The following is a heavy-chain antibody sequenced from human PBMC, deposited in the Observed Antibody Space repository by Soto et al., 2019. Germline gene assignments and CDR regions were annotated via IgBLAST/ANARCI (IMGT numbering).Heavy chain of an antibody. CDR2: IWYDGSNK. V-gene: IGHV3-33*01. J-gene: IGHJ6*02. D-gene: IGHD6-13*01. Sequence: QVQLVESGGGVVQPGRSLRLSCAASGFTFSSYGMHWVRQAPGKGLEWVAVIWYDGSNKYYADSVKGRFTISRDNSKNTLYLQMTSLGAEDTAVYYCAREGESDGSSSWYSHDYGRDVWGQGTTVTVSS. CDR1: GFTFSSYG. CDR3: AREGESDGSSSWYSHDYGRDV.